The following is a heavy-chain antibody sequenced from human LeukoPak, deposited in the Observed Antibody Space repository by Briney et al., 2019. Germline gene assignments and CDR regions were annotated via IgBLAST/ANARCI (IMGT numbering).Heavy chain of an antibody. CDR3: ARQGKASAHSAVGTPSTDRDGMDV. D-gene: IGHD6-13*01. CDR1: GFTFSSYA. V-gene: IGHV3-30-3*01. Sequence: PGGSLRLSCAASGFTFSSYAMHWVRQAPGKGLEWVAVISYDGSNKYYADSVKGRFTISRDNSKNTLYLQMNSLRAEDTAVYYCARQGKASAHSAVGTPSTDRDGMDVWGQGTTVTVSS. CDR2: ISYDGSNK. J-gene: IGHJ6*02.